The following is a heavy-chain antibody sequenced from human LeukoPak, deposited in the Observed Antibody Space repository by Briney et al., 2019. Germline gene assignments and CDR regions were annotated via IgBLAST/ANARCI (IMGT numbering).Heavy chain of an antibody. J-gene: IGHJ6*03. Sequence: VKVSCKASGYTFAAYYMYWVRQAPGQGLEWMGWMSPKSGNTDYAQKFKGRVTMTRNTSINTAYLELSSLTSDDTAVYFCARGVGGLGNMDVWGKGTTVIISS. CDR2: MSPKSGNT. V-gene: IGHV1-8*02. CDR3: ARGVGGLGNMDV. D-gene: IGHD3-16*01. CDR1: GYTFAAYY.